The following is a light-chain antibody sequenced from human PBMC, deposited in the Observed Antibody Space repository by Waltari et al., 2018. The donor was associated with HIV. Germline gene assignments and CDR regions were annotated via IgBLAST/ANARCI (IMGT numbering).Light chain of an antibody. V-gene: IGKV3-11*01. CDR1: QSVSSY. CDR2: DAS. J-gene: IGKJ4*01. Sequence: EVVLTQSPATLSLSPGNTATLSCRASQSVSSYLAWYQQKPGQAPRLLIYDASNRATGIPPRFSGSGSGTDFTRTISSLEPEDFAVYYCQQRNNWPSFSFGGGTKVEIK. CDR3: QQRNNWPSFS.